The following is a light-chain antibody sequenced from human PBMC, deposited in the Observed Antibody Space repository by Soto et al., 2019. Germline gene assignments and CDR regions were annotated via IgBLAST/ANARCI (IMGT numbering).Light chain of an antibody. V-gene: IGKV2-28*01. J-gene: IGKJ1*01. CDR2: LGS. Sequence: DTVMTQSPLSLPATPGEPASISCWSSQGILHTDGYNYLDWYLQKPGQSPQLLIYLGSYRASGVPDKFSGSGSRTDFTLTISTVEAQDVSGYLCMQTLQPPPTFGLGTKLQI. CDR1: QGILHTDGYNY. CDR3: MQTLQPPPT.